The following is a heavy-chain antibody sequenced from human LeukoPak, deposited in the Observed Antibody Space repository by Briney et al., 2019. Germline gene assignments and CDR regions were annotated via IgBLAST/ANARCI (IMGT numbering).Heavy chain of an antibody. J-gene: IGHJ4*02. CDR2: ISSSGSTT. Sequence: GGSLRLSCAASGFTFSDYYMSWIRQAPGKGLEWVSYISSSGSTTYYADSVKGRFTISRDNAKNSLYLQMNSLRAEDTAVYYCARALGYYYDSSGYYGYWGQGTLVTVSS. CDR3: ARALGYYYDSSGYYGY. CDR1: GFTFSDYY. D-gene: IGHD3-22*01. V-gene: IGHV3-11*01.